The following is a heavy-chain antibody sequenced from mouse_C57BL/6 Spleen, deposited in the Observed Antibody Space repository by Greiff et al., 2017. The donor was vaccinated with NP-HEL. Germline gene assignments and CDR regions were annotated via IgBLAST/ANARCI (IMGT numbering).Heavy chain of an antibody. D-gene: IGHD2-4*01. V-gene: IGHV7-3*01. CDR2: IRNKANGYTT. J-gene: IGHJ4*01. Sequence: EVKLVESGGGLVQPGGSLSLSCAASGFTFTDYYMSWVRPPPGKALEWLGFIRNKANGYTTEYSASVNGRFTISTDNSQSILYLQMNALRAEDSATYYCARYPYDYDGGYYAMDYWGKGTSVTVSS. CDR1: GFTFTDYY. CDR3: ARYPYDYDGGYYAMDY.